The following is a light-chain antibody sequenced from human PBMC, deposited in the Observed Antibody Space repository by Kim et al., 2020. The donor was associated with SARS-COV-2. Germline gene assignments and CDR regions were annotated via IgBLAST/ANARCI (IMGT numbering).Light chain of an antibody. J-gene: IGLJ1*01. CDR3: SSYAGKV. Sequence: GSPGQSVTISFTGTSSDVGGYNYVAWYQQHPGKAPKLMIYEASKRPSGVPDRFSGSKSGNTASLTVSGLQAEDEADYYCSSYAGKVFGTGTKVTVL. CDR2: EAS. V-gene: IGLV2-8*01. CDR1: SSDVGGYNY.